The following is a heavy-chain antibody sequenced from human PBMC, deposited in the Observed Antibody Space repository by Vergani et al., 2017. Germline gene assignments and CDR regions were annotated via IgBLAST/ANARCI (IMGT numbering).Heavy chain of an antibody. D-gene: IGHD6-19*01. CDR2: IRNGNT. Sequence: QVQLVQSGAEVKKPGSSVKVSCKASGGTFSSYAISWVRQAPGQGLEWMGRIRNGNTNYAQKVQDRVTMTADTPTRTAHMELRSLRSDDTAVYYCARLFRVAGTDNCFDPWGQGTLVTVSS. J-gene: IGHJ5*02. V-gene: IGHV1-18*01. CDR1: GGTFSSYA. CDR3: ARLFRVAGTDNCFDP.